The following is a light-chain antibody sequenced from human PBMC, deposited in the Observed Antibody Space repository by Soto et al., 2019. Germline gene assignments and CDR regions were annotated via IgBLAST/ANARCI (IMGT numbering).Light chain of an antibody. CDR1: QSVSSSY. CDR2: GAS. J-gene: IGKJ2*01. Sequence: EIGLTQSPGTLSLSPGERATLSCRASQSVSSSYLAGYHQKPGQAPRLPIYGASSRATGIPDRFSGSGSGTDFTLTISRLEPEDFAVYYCQQYGSSPLTFGQGTKLEIK. V-gene: IGKV3-20*01. CDR3: QQYGSSPLT.